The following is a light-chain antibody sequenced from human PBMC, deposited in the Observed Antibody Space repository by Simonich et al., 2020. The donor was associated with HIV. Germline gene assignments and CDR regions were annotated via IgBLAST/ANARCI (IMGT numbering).Light chain of an antibody. V-gene: IGKV1-33*01. Sequence: IQLTQSPSSLSASVGDRVTITCQASQDISNYLKWYQQKPGKAPKLLIYDASNLETGVPSRFSGSGSGTDFTFTISSLQPEDIATYYCQQYDNLPSITFGQGTRLEIK. CDR1: QDISNY. CDR3: QQYDNLPSIT. CDR2: DAS. J-gene: IGKJ5*01.